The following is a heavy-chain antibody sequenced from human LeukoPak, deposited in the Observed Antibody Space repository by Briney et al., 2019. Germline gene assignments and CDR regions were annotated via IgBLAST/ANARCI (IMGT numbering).Heavy chain of an antibody. CDR1: GFTFSSYG. Sequence: GGSLRLSCAASGFTFSSYGMHWVRQAPGKELEWVAFIRYDGSNKYYADSVKGRFTISRDNSKNTLYLQMNSLRAEDTAVYYCAKCPLWFGELLLYYFDYWGQGTLVTVSS. D-gene: IGHD3-10*01. J-gene: IGHJ4*02. V-gene: IGHV3-30*02. CDR3: AKCPLWFGELLLYYFDY. CDR2: IRYDGSNK.